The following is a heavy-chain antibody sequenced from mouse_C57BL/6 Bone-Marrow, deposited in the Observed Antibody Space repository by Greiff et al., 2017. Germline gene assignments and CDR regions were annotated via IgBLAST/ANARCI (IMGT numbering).Heavy chain of an antibody. J-gene: IGHJ2*01. V-gene: IGHV5-6*01. CDR2: ISSGGSYT. CDR3: ARRGVVALDY. Sequence: EVHLVESGGDLVKPGGSLKLSCAASGFTFSSYGMSWVRQTPDQRLEWVATISSGGSYTYYPDSVKGRFTISRDNTKNTPYLQMSSLKYEGTTMYCYARRGVVALDYWGQGTTLTVSS. D-gene: IGHD1-1*01. CDR1: GFTFSSYG.